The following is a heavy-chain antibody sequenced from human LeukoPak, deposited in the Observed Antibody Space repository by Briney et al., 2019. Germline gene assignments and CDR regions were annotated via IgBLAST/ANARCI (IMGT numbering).Heavy chain of an antibody. CDR3: AGRGDGNLYYFDH. CDR1: TLTLNNYW. D-gene: IGHD5-24*01. CDR2: IKQDGSEK. Sequence: GGSLRLSCTASTLTLNNYWMSWVRQAPGKGLEWVANIKQDGSEKYHVDSVKGRFTISRDNAKNSLYLQMNSLRPEDTAVYYCAGRGDGNLYYFDHWGQGTLVTASS. V-gene: IGHV3-7*04. J-gene: IGHJ4*02.